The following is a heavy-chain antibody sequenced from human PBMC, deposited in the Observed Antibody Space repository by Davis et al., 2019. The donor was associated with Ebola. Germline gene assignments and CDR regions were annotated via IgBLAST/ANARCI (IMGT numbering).Heavy chain of an antibody. J-gene: IGHJ5*02. V-gene: IGHV5-10-1*01. CDR3: ARDIPSSYNWFDP. D-gene: IGHD2-15*01. CDR2: IDPSDSYT. CDR1: GYSFNNYW. Sequence: SRMGSGYSFNNYWISWVRQLPGHGLEWLGRIDPSDSYTNYSPSFQGHITISVDRSVSSVFLQWSSLRASDTAIYYCARDIPSSYNWFDPWGQGTQVTVSS.